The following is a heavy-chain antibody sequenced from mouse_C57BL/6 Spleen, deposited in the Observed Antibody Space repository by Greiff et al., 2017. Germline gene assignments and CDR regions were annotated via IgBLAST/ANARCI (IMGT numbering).Heavy chain of an antibody. J-gene: IGHJ1*03. V-gene: IGHV1-9*01. CDR3: ASRRDYDGYCLWYFDV. CDR1: GYTFTGYW. Sequence: QVQLQQSGAELMKPGASVKLSCKATGYTFTGYWIEWVKQRPGHGLEWIGEILPGSGSTNYNEKFKGKATFTADTSSNTAYMQLSSLTTEDSAIYYCASRRDYDGYCLWYFDVWGTGTTVTVSS. D-gene: IGHD2-3*01. CDR2: ILPGSGST.